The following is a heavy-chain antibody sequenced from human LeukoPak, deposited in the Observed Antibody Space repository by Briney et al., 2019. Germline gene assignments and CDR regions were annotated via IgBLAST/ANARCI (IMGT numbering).Heavy chain of an antibody. V-gene: IGHV3-15*01. D-gene: IGHD5-18*01. CDR3: TTGVSAMAQYYYYMDV. CDR2: IKSKTDGGTT. J-gene: IGHJ6*03. CDR1: GFTFSNAC. Sequence: KTGGSLRLSCAASGFTFSNACMSWVRQAPGKGLEWVGHIKSKTDGGTTDYAAPVKGRFTISRDDSKNTLSLQMNSLKTEDTAVYYCTTGVSAMAQYYYYMDVWGKGTTVTVSS.